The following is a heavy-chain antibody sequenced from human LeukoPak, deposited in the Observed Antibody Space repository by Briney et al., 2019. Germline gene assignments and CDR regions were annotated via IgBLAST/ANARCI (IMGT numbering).Heavy chain of an antibody. CDR1: GYTFTGYY. Sequence: APVKVSCKASGYTFTGYYMHWVRQAPGQGLEWMGRINPNSGGTNYAQKFQGRVTMTRDTSISTAYMELSRLRSDDTAVYYCARARDGYNYWFDPWGQGTLVTVSS. CDR3: ARARDGYNYWFDP. CDR2: INPNSGGT. J-gene: IGHJ5*02. D-gene: IGHD5-24*01. V-gene: IGHV1-2*06.